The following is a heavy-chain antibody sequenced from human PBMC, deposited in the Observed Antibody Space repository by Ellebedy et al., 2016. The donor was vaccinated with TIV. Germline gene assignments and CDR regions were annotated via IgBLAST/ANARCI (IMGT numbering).Heavy chain of an antibody. CDR3: AKGRGGGSDTSAPRYYFDY. D-gene: IGHD3-22*01. CDR1: GFTFSSYA. J-gene: IGHJ4*02. Sequence: PGGSLRLSCAASGFTFSSYAMTCVRQAPGKGLEWVSTLSSTGSRTYYADSVEGRFIISRDNSKKTLYLQMNSLRAEDTAVYYCAKGRGGGSDTSAPRYYFDYWGLGTLVTVSS. V-gene: IGHV3-23*01. CDR2: LSSTGSRT.